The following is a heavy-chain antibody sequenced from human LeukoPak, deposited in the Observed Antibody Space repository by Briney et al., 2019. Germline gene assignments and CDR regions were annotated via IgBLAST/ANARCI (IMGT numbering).Heavy chain of an antibody. J-gene: IGHJ5*02. Sequence: RTSETLSLTCAVYGGSFSGYYWSWIRQPPGKGLEWIGEINHSGSTNYNPSLKSRVTISVDTSKNQFSLKLSSVTAADTAVYYCARAGRRGMLQLWLTDENWFDPWGQGTLVTVSS. CDR2: INHSGST. CDR1: GGSFSGYY. D-gene: IGHD5-18*01. CDR3: ARAGRRGMLQLWLTDENWFDP. V-gene: IGHV4-34*01.